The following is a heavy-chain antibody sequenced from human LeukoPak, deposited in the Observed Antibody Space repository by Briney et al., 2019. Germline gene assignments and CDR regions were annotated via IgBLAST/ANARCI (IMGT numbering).Heavy chain of an antibody. D-gene: IGHD3-22*01. V-gene: IGHV4-39*07. CDR1: GGSISSRSYY. Sequence: SETLSLTCTASGGSISSRSYYWGWIRQPPGKGLEWIGSIYYSGTTYYKPSLKSRVTISVDTSKNQFSLKLSSVTAADTAVYYCARAGDRSGYADYWSQGILVTVSS. CDR3: ARAGDRSGYADY. CDR2: IYYSGTT. J-gene: IGHJ4*02.